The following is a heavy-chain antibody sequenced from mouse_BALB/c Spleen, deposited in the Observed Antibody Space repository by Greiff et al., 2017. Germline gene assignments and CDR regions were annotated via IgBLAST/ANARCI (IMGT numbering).Heavy chain of an antibody. CDR3: NRGYGSIDY. CDR2: IDPENGDT. V-gene: IGHV14-4*02. J-gene: IGHJ4*01. D-gene: IGHD2-14*01. Sequence: VHVKQSGAELVRSGASVKLSCTASGFNIKDYYMHWVKQRPEQGLEWIGWIDPENGDTEYAPKFQGKATMTADTSSNTAYLQLSSLTSEDTAVYYCNRGYGSIDYWGQGTSVTVSS. CDR1: GFNIKDYY.